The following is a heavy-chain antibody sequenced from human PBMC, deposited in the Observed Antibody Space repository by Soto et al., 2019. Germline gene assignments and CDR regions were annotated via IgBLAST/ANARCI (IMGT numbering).Heavy chain of an antibody. CDR1: GFTFSSFA. J-gene: IGHJ4*02. Sequence: QVQLVESGGGVVQPGRSLRLSCAASGFTFSSFAMHWVRQAPGKGLEWVAVISYDGSNKYYVDSVKGRFTISRDNSQNTLYLQMNGLRAEDTALYYCVKWSGGYSFDYWGQGTLVTVSS. CDR3: VKWSGGYSFDY. CDR2: ISYDGSNK. V-gene: IGHV3-30*18. D-gene: IGHD3-10*01.